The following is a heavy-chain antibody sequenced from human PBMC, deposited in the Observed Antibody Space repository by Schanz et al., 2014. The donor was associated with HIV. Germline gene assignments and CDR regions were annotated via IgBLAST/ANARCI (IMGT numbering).Heavy chain of an antibody. CDR2: MIWNNGI. V-gene: IGHV3-48*01. Sequence: EVQLAESGGRLEQPGGSLRLSCAASGFIFSDYSMNWVRQAPGKGLEWVAHMIWNNGIYYADSVKGRFTISRDNSKNTLYLQMNSLRAEDTAVYYCARDKYSNYGYYYYGMDVWGQGTTVTVSS. CDR1: GFIFSDYS. J-gene: IGHJ6*02. CDR3: ARDKYSNYGYYYYGMDV. D-gene: IGHD4-4*01.